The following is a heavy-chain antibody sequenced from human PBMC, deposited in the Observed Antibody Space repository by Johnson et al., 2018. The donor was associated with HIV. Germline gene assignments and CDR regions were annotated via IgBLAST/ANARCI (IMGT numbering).Heavy chain of an antibody. V-gene: IGHV3-53*01. CDR1: GFTVSSNY. Sequence: VQLVESGGGLIQPGGSLRLSCAASGFTVSSNYMSWVRQAPGKGLEWVSVIYSGGSTYYADSVKGRFTISRDNSKNTRYLQMNSLRAEETAVYYCARARAGDAFDIWGQGTMVTVSS. CDR3: ARARAGDAFDI. J-gene: IGHJ3*02. D-gene: IGHD6-13*01. CDR2: IYSGGST.